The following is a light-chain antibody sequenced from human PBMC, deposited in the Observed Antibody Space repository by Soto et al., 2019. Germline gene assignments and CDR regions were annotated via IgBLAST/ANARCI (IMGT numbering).Light chain of an antibody. V-gene: IGLV2-8*01. CDR1: SSDVGAYKY. CDR2: EVS. Sequence: SALTQPPSASGSPGQSVTISCTGTSSDVGAYKYVSWYQQYPGKAPKLMIYEVSKRPSGVPDRFSGSKSGNTAPLTVSGLNAEDEADYYCTSYVGSNIWVFGGGTKLTVL. CDR3: TSYVGSNIWV. J-gene: IGLJ3*02.